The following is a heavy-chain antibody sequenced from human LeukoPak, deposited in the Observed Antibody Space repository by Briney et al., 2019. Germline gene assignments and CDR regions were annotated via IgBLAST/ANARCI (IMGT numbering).Heavy chain of an antibody. Sequence: GESLNISCKGSGYSFTTYWIAWVRQLPGKGLEWMGIIYPGDSNTKYNPSFQGQVTISTDKSISTAYLQWSSLQASNTAMFYCARRSYYYDPQDTFDIWGQGTMVTVSS. V-gene: IGHV5-51*01. J-gene: IGHJ3*02. D-gene: IGHD3-22*01. CDR1: GYSFTTYW. CDR2: IYPGDSNT. CDR3: ARRSYYYDPQDTFDI.